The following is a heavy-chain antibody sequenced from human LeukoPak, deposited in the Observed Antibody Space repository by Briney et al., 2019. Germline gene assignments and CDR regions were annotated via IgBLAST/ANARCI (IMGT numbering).Heavy chain of an antibody. V-gene: IGHV1-18*01. CDR3: ARDERFEGATGDAFDI. Sequence: ASVKVSCKASGYTFTSYGISWVRQAPGQGLEWMGWISAYNGNTNYAQKLQGRVTMTTDTSTSTAYMELRSLRSDDTAVYYCARDERFEGATGDAFDIWGQGTMVTVSS. D-gene: IGHD1-26*01. CDR2: ISAYNGNT. CDR1: GYTFTSYG. J-gene: IGHJ3*02.